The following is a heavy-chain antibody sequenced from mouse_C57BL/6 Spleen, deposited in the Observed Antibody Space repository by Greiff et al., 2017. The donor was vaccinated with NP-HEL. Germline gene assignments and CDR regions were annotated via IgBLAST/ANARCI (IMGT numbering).Heavy chain of an antibody. J-gene: IGHJ2*01. Sequence: QVQLKESGAELVKPGASVKISCKASGYAFSSYWMNWVKQRPGKGLEWIGQIYPGDGDTNYNGKFKGKATLTADKSSSTAYMQLSSLTSEDSAVYFCARITTVVADYWGQGTTLTVSS. CDR3: ARITTVVADY. CDR1: GYAFSSYW. D-gene: IGHD1-1*01. V-gene: IGHV1-80*01. CDR2: IYPGDGDT.